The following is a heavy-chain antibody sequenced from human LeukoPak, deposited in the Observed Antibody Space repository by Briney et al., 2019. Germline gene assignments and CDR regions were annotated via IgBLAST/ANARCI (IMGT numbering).Heavy chain of an antibody. J-gene: IGHJ6*03. CDR1: GGTFSSYA. CDR3: ARGDNYLYYYYMDV. V-gene: IGHV1-69*06. Sequence: ASVKVSCKASGGTFSSYAISWVRQAPGQGLEWMGGIIPIFGTANYAQKFQGRVTITADKSTSTAYMELSSLRSEDTAVYYCARGDNYLYYYYMDVWGKGTTVTVSS. CDR2: IIPIFGTA.